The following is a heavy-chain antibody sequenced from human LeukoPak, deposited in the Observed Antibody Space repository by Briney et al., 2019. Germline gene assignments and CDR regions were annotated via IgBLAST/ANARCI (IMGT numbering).Heavy chain of an antibody. V-gene: IGHV4-34*01. CDR2: INHSGST. J-gene: IGHJ6*02. CDR1: GGSSSGYY. CDR3: AIRGRGMDV. D-gene: IGHD1-14*01. Sequence: SETLSLTCAVYGGSSSGYYWSWIRQPPGKGLEWIGEINHSGSTNYNPSLKSRVTISVDTSKNQFSLKLSSVTAADTAVYYCAIRGRGMDVWGQGTTVTVSS.